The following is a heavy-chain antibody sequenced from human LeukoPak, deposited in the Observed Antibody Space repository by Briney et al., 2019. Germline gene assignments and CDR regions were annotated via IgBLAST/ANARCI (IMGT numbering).Heavy chain of an antibody. V-gene: IGHV3-23*01. CDR2: ISASGSST. CDR3: ARGPRPSSPRAAAGTGGFDY. D-gene: IGHD6-13*01. Sequence: QPGGSLRLSCAASGFIFSSYPMNWVRQAPGKGLEWVSAISASGSSTHYADSVKGRFTISRDNSKNTLYLQMNSLRTEDTAIFYCARGPRPSSPRAAAGTGGFDYWGQGTLVTVSS. CDR1: GFIFSSYP. J-gene: IGHJ4*02.